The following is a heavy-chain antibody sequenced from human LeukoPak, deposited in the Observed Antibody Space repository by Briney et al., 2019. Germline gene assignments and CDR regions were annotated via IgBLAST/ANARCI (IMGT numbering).Heavy chain of an antibody. J-gene: IGHJ3*02. CDR1: GGSITSYY. CDR3: ARDGPYYYGSGSLGRAFDI. CDR2: IYYSGST. V-gene: IGHV4-59*01. D-gene: IGHD3-10*01. Sequence: SETLSLTCTVSGGSITSYYWSWIRQPPGKGLEWIGYIYYSGSTNYNPSLKSRVTISVDTSKNQFSLKLSSVTAADTAVYYCARDGPYYYGSGSLGRAFDIWGQGTMVTVSS.